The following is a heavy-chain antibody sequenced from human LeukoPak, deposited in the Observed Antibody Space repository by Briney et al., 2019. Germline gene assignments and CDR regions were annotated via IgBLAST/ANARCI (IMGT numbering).Heavy chain of an antibody. D-gene: IGHD3-22*01. CDR2: ITTYNGNT. J-gene: IGHJ4*02. CDR3: ARVGGCYYDSSGYYPLDY. CDR1: GYTFTSYG. Sequence: ASVKVSCKASGYTFTSYGITWVRQAPGQGLEWMGWITTYNGNTNYAQKLQGRVTMTTDTSTSTAYMELRSLRSDDTALYYCARVGGCYYDSSGYYPLDYWGQGTLVTVSS. V-gene: IGHV1-18*01.